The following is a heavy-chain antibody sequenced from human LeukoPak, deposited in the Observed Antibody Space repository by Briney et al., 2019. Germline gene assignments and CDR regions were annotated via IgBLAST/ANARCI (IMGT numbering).Heavy chain of an antibody. CDR3: ARTTYSSGWKD. V-gene: IGHV4-30-2*01. D-gene: IGHD6-19*01. Sequence: NASETLSLTCAVSGGSISSGGYSWSWIRQPPGKGLEWIGYVYQSGTTNYNPSLNSRVTISVDTSKNQFSLKLSSVTAADTAVYYCARTTYSSGWKDWGQGTLVTVSS. CDR2: VYQSGTT. CDR1: GGSISSGGYS. J-gene: IGHJ4*02.